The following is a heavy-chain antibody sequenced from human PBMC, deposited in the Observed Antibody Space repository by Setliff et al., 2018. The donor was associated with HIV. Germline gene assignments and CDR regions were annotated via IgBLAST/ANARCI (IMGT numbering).Heavy chain of an antibody. V-gene: IGHV3-74*01. CDR1: GFTFTEYW. D-gene: IGHD3-9*01. J-gene: IGHJ4*02. CDR2: INTEGRTI. CDR3: ARSKTGYYFFDY. Sequence: GESLKISCAASGFTFTEYWMHWVRQAPGEGPEWVSRINTEGRTITYANSAKGRCTISRDNARNTVYLQMDSLRVEDTAVYYCARSKTGYYFFDYWGQGTPVTVSS.